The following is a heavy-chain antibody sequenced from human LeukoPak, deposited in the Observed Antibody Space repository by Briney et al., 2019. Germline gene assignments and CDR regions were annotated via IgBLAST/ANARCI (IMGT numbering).Heavy chain of an antibody. Sequence: ASVKVSCKASGFTFTSSAVQWVRQAPGQGLEWMGIINPSGGSTSYAQKFQGRVTMTRDTSTSTVYMELSSLRSEDTAVYYCARELKEPRFQLNWNYEYYYYYGMDVWGQGTTVTVSS. CDR2: INPSGGST. V-gene: IGHV1-46*01. CDR3: ARELKEPRFQLNWNYEYYYYYGMDV. J-gene: IGHJ6*02. D-gene: IGHD1-7*01. CDR1: GFTFTSSA.